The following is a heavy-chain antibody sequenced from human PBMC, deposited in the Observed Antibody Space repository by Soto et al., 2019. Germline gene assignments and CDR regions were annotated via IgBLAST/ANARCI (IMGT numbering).Heavy chain of an antibody. Sequence: EVQVVESGGGLVQPGGSLRLPCAASGFTFSNYWMHWVRQAPGKGLVWVSHINSDGSSTSYADSVKGRFTISRDNAKKTLYLQMNSLRVEDTAVYYCADPFADFDIWGQGTMVTVSS. J-gene: IGHJ3*02. CDR3: ADPFADFDI. CDR2: INSDGSST. CDR1: GFTFSNYW. V-gene: IGHV3-74*01.